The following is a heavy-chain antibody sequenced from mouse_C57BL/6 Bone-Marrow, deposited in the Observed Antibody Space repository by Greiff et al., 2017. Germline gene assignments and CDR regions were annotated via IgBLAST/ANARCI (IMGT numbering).Heavy chain of an antibody. D-gene: IGHD4-1*01. Sequence: VQLQQSGAELVRPGASVKLSCTASGFNIKDDDMHWVKQRPEQGLEWIGWIDPENGDTEYASKFQGKATITADTSSNTAYLQLSSLTSEDTAVYYCTPWGLLDSWGQGTTLTVSS. CDR2: IDPENGDT. V-gene: IGHV14-4*01. CDR1: GFNIKDDD. J-gene: IGHJ2*01. CDR3: TPWGLLDS.